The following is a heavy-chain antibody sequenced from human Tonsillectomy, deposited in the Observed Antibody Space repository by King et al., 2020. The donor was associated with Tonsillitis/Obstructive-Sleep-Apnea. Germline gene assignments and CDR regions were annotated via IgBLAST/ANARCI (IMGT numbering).Heavy chain of an antibody. V-gene: IGHV2-70*11. CDR2: IDWDDDK. Sequence: TLKESGPALVKPTQTLTLTCTFSGFSVSSSGMSVSWIRQPPGKALEWLARIDWDDDKYYRTSLKTRLTISKDTSKNQVVLKMTNMDPVDTATYYCARATVATSDKYYRMDVWGEGTTVTVSA. D-gene: IGHD5-12*01. J-gene: IGHJ6*04. CDR3: ARATVATSDKYYRMDV. CDR1: GFSVSSSGMS.